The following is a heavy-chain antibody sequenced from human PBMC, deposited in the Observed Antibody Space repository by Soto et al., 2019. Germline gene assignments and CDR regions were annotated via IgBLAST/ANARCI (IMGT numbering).Heavy chain of an antibody. CDR2: IYYSGST. J-gene: IGHJ6*02. CDR3: ARGGCSGGSCYSRYYFYYGMDF. V-gene: IGHV4-30-4*01. D-gene: IGHD2-15*01. Sequence: SETLSLTCTVSGGSISSGDYYWSWIRQPPGKGLEWIGYIYYSGSTYYNPSLKSRVTISVDTSKNQFSLKLSSVTAADTAVYYCARGGCSGGSCYSRYYFYYGMDFWAQGTTVTVSS. CDR1: GGSISSGDYY.